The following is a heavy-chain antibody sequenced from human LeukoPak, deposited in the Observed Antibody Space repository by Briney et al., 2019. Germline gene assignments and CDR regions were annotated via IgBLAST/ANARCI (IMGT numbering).Heavy chain of an antibody. Sequence: GGSLRLSCAASGFTFSSYAMHWVRQAPGKGLEWVAVISYDGSKKYYADYVKGRFTISRDKSKNTLYLQMNSLRAEDTAVYYCAKTHVIVVVAATRLPDYWGQGTLVTVSS. CDR1: GFTFSSYA. J-gene: IGHJ4*02. V-gene: IGHV3-30*04. CDR2: ISYDGSKK. CDR3: AKTHVIVVVAATRLPDY. D-gene: IGHD2-15*01.